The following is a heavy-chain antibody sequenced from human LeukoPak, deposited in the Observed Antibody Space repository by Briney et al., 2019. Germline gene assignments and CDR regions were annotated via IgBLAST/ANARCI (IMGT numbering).Heavy chain of an antibody. V-gene: IGHV3-21*01. CDR2: ISSSSYI. CDR1: GFTFSRYT. Sequence: AGGSLRLSCAASGFTFSRYTMNWVRQAPGKGLEWVSSISSSSYIYYVDSVKGRFTISRDNAKNSLYLQMNSLRAEDTAVYYCASPGVGATGDAFDVWGQGTMVTVSS. D-gene: IGHD1-26*01. J-gene: IGHJ3*01. CDR3: ASPGVGATGDAFDV.